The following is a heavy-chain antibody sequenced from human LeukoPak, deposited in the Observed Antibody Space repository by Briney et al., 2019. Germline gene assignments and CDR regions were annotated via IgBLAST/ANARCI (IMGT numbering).Heavy chain of an antibody. J-gene: IGHJ4*02. CDR3: ASLPGINRVVDY. Sequence: ASVKVSCKVSGYTLTELSMHWVRQAPGKGLEWMGGFDPEDGETIYAQKFQGRVTMTEDTSTDTAYMELSSLRSEDTAVYYCASLPGINRVVDYWGQGTLVTVSS. V-gene: IGHV1-24*01. CDR2: FDPEDGET. CDR1: GYTLTELS. D-gene: IGHD1-14*01.